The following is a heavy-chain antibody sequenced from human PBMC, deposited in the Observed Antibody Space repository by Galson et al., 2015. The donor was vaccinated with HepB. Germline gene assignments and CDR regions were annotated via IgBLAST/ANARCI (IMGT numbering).Heavy chain of an antibody. CDR2: ISYDGSNK. V-gene: IGHV3-30-3*01. J-gene: IGHJ4*02. CDR3: AREPPRGTMIVVVSTLDY. D-gene: IGHD3-22*01. Sequence: SLRLSCAASGFTFSSYAMHWVRQAPGKGLEWVAVISYDGSNKYYADSVKGRFTISRDNSKNTLYLQMNSLRAEDTAVYYCAREPPRGTMIVVVSTLDYWGQGTLVTVSS. CDR1: GFTFSSYA.